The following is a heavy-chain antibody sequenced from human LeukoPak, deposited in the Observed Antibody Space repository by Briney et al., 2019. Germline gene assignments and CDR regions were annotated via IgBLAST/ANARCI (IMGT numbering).Heavy chain of an antibody. J-gene: IGHJ6*02. V-gene: IGHV3-21*01. D-gene: IGHD3-10*01. Sequence: PGGSLRLSCAASGFTFSSYSMNWVRQAPGKGLEWVSSISSSSSYIYYADSVKGRFTISRDNAKTSLYLQMNSLRAEDTAVYYCSRVHPYYYGSGSYLMGYYYFCMDVWGQRPTVTVSS. CDR3: SRVHPYYYGSGSYLMGYYYFCMDV. CDR1: GFTFSSYS. CDR2: ISSSSSYI.